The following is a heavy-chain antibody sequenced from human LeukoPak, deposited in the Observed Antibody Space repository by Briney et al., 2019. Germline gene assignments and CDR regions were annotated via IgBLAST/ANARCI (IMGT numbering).Heavy chain of an antibody. D-gene: IGHD1-1*01. V-gene: IGHV3-13*01. CDR1: GFTFSRYD. CDR2: IGTAGDT. J-gene: IGHJ6*02. CDR3: ARDGGGTAGYYYYGMDV. Sequence: GGSLRLSCAASGFTFSRYDMHWVRQSTGKGLEWVSAIGTAGDTYYPGSVKGRFTVSRENAKNSLYLQMNSLKAGDTAVYYCARDGGGTAGYYYYGMDVWGQGIAVTVSS.